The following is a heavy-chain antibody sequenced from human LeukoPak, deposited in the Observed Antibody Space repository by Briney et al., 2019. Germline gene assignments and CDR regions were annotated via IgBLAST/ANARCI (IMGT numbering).Heavy chain of an antibody. D-gene: IGHD1-26*01. CDR1: GYSFTSYW. Sequence: GESLKISCKGSGYSFTSYWIGWVRQMPGKGLEWMGITYPGDSDTRYSPSFQGQVTISADKSISTAYLQWSSLKASDTAMYYCARRGGSYPYYYYYMDVWGKGTTVTVSS. J-gene: IGHJ6*03. V-gene: IGHV5-51*01. CDR3: ARRGGSYPYYYYYMDV. CDR2: TYPGDSDT.